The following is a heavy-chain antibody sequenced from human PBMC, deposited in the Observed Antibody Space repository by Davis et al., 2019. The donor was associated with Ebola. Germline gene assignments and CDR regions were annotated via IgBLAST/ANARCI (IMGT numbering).Heavy chain of an antibody. CDR2: ISGSGGST. V-gene: IGHV3-23*01. J-gene: IGHJ6*02. D-gene: IGHD3-10*01. Sequence: GGSLRLSCAASGFTFSSYAMSWVRQPPGKGLEWVSAISGSGGSTYYADSVKGRFTISRDNSKNTLYLQMNSLRAEDTAVYYCATAGGAYYYYGMDVWGQGTTVTVSS. CDR3: ATAGGAYYYYGMDV. CDR1: GFTFSSYA.